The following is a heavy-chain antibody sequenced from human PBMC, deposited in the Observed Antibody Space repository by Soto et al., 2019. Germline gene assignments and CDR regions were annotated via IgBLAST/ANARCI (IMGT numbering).Heavy chain of an antibody. D-gene: IGHD5-12*01. J-gene: IGHJ3*02. CDR1: GFTFSSYS. CDR2: ISSSSSTI. V-gene: IGHV3-48*01. Sequence: EVQLVESGGGLVQPGGSLRLSCAASGFTFSSYSMNWVRQAPGKGLVWVSYISSSSSTIYYAHSVKGRFTISRDNAKNSPYLQMNSLRAEDTAVYYCARDRRGYSDYDFSVPGAFDIWGQGTMVTVSS. CDR3: ARDRRGYSDYDFSVPGAFDI.